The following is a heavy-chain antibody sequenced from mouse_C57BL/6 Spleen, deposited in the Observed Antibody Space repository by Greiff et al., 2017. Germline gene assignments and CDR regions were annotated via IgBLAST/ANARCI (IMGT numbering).Heavy chain of an antibody. D-gene: IGHD1-1*01. CDR2: ISSGSSTI. CDR1: GFTFSDYG. J-gene: IGHJ4*01. Sequence: EVKVEESGGGLVKPGGSLKLSCAASGFTFSDYGMHWVRQAPEKGLEWVAYISSGSSTIYYADTVKGRFTISRDNAKNTLFLQMTSLRSEDTAMYYCARNYYEYAMDYWGQGTSVTVSS. CDR3: ARNYYEYAMDY. V-gene: IGHV5-17*01.